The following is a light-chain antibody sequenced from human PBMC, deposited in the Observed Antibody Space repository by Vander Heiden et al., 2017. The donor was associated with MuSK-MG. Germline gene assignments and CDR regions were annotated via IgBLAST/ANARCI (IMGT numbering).Light chain of an antibody. CDR2: DAS. J-gene: IGKJ3*01. CDR1: QLVSSY. Sequence: EILLTQSPSTLSLSLGERVTLSCRASQLVSSYLAWYKQKPGQAPRLLIYDASNRATGIPARFSGSGYGRDFTLTNSSRDPEDFAVYYCQQHCNWPQVTFGHGTKVDIK. CDR3: QQHCNWPQVT. V-gene: IGKV3-11*02.